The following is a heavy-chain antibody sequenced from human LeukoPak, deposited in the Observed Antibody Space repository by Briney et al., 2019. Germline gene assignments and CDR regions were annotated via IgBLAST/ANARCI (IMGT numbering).Heavy chain of an antibody. D-gene: IGHD2-15*01. J-gene: IGHJ6*03. Sequence: PGGSLRLSCAASGFTFSSYSMNWVRKAPGKGREWVSSISSSSSYIYYADSVKGRFTISRDNAKNSLYLQMNSLRAEDTAVYYCARAAKVGYCSGGSCYTYYYYYMDVWGKGTTVTVSS. V-gene: IGHV3-21*01. CDR3: ARAAKVGYCSGGSCYTYYYYYMDV. CDR2: ISSSSSYI. CDR1: GFTFSSYS.